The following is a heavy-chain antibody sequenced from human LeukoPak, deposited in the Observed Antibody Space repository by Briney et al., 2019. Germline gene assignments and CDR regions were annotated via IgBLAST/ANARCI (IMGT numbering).Heavy chain of an antibody. Sequence: GASVKVSCKASGYTFTDFYMHWVRQAPGQGLEWMGWIDPNSGGTNYAQKFQGRVTLTRDTSITTAYIELSSLRSDDTAVYYCARLITMARNWFDPWGQGNLVTVSP. CDR3: ARLITMARNWFDP. V-gene: IGHV1-2*02. CDR1: GYTFTDFY. CDR2: IDPNSGGT. D-gene: IGHD3-3*01. J-gene: IGHJ5*02.